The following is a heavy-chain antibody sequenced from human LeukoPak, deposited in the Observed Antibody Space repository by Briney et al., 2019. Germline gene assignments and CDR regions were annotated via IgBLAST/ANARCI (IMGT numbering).Heavy chain of an antibody. D-gene: IGHD3-10*01. Sequence: SETLSLTCTVSGGSISSSSYYWGWIRQPPGKGLEWIGYIYHSGSTYYNPSLKSRVTISVDRSKNQFSRKLSSVTAADTAVYYCARSGGPDYYGSGSYGDGNWFDPWGQGTLVTVSS. CDR3: ARSGGPDYYGSGSYGDGNWFDP. CDR2: IYHSGST. CDR1: GGSISSSSYY. J-gene: IGHJ5*02. V-gene: IGHV4-30-2*01.